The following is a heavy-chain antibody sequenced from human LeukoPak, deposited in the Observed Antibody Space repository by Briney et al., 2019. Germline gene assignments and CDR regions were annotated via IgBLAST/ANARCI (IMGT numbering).Heavy chain of an antibody. CDR3: AKEGLRYCSGGSCYSVDY. Sequence: GGSLRLSCAASGFTFSSYAMNWVRQAPGKGLEWVSVISYDGSNKYYADSVKGRFTISRDNSKNTLYLQMNSLRAEDTAVYYCAKEGLRYCSGGSCYSVDYWGQGTLVTVSS. CDR2: ISYDGSNK. CDR1: GFTFSSYA. D-gene: IGHD2-15*01. J-gene: IGHJ4*02. V-gene: IGHV3-30*04.